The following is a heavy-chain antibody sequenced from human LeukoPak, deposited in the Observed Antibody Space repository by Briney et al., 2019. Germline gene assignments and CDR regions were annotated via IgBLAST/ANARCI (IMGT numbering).Heavy chain of an antibody. V-gene: IGHV3-13*01. J-gene: IGHJ6*02. CDR2: IGTASDT. CDR1: GFTFSSYD. Sequence: GGSLRLSCAASGFTFSSYDMHWVRQATGKGLEWVSAIGTASDTYYPGSVKGRFTISRENAKNSLYLQMNSLRAGDTAVYYCAREAYDYYYGMDVWGQGTTVTVSS. CDR3: AREAYDYYYGMDV.